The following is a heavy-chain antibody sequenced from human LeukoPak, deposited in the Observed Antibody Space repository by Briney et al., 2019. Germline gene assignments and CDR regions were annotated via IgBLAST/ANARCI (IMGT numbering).Heavy chain of an antibody. J-gene: IGHJ4*02. CDR2: IKSKSDGGTT. V-gene: IGHV3-15*01. Sequence: GGSLRLSCAASGFTFSNAWMSWVRQAPGKGLEWVGRIKSKSDGGTTDYAAPVKGRFTISRDDSKNTLYLQMNSLKTEETAVYYCTTGITMVRGVIHLIDYWGQGTLVNVSS. CDR3: TTGITMVRGVIHLIDY. CDR1: GFTFSNAW. D-gene: IGHD3-10*01.